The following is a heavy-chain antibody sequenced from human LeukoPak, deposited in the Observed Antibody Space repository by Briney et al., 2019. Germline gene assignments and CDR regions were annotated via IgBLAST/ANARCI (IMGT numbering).Heavy chain of an antibody. D-gene: IGHD6-6*01. V-gene: IGHV1-69*05. CDR3: ASREDSSSSAFDY. CDR2: IIPIFGTA. Sequence: GSSVKVSCKASGGTFSSYAISWVRQAPGQGLEWMGGIIPIFGTANYAQKFQGRVTITTDESTSTAYMGLSSLRSEDTAVYYCASREDSSSSAFDYWGQGTMVTVSS. J-gene: IGHJ4*03. CDR1: GGTFSSYA.